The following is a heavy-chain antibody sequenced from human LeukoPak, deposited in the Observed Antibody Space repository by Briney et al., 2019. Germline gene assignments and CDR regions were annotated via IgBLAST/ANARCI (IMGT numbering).Heavy chain of an antibody. V-gene: IGHV3-23*01. D-gene: IGHD3-22*01. CDR2: ISGSGGST. CDR3: AKSGDSSGYYYQFDY. Sequence: GGSLRLSCTASGLTFSNYATTWVRQAPGKGLEWVSAISGSGGSTYYADSVKGRFTISRDNSKNTLYLQMNSLRTEDTAVYYCAKSGDSSGYYYQFDYWGQGTLVTVSS. CDR1: GLTFSNYA. J-gene: IGHJ4*02.